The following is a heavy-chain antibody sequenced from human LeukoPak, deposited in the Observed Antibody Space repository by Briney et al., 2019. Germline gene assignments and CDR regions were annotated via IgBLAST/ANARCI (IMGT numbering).Heavy chain of an antibody. CDR3: AKVAAVASKTPFQH. J-gene: IGHJ1*01. CDR2: IRYDGSNK. D-gene: IGHD6-19*01. CDR1: GFTFSSYG. Sequence: GSLRLSCAASGFTFSSYGMHWVRQAPGKGLEWVAFIRYDGSNKYYADFVKGRITISRYNSKNTLYLQMSSLRAEDTAVYYCAKVAAVASKTPFQHWGQGTLVTVSS. V-gene: IGHV3-30*02.